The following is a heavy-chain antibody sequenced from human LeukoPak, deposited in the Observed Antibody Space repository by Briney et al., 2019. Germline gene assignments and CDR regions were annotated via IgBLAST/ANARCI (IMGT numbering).Heavy chain of an antibody. D-gene: IGHD2-2*01. J-gene: IGHJ6*02. CDR1: GGSISSGGYY. CDR2: IYYSGST. CDR3: ARDCSSTSCSPGYYYGMDV. V-gene: IGHV4-31*03. Sequence: SETLSLTCTVSGGSISSGGYYWSWMRQHPGKGLEWIGYIYYSGSTYYNPSLKSRVTISVDTSKNQFSLKLSSVTAADTAVYYCARDCSSTSCSPGYYYGMDVWGQGTTVTVSS.